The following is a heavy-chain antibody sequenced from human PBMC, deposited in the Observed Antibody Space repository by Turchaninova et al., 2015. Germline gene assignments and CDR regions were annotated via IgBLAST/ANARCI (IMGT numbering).Heavy chain of an antibody. V-gene: IGHV1-2*02. CDR3: ARYHYYDSSGLDY. Sequence: LVQSGAEVKKPGASVKVSCKASGYTFTGYYMHWVRKAPGQGLEWMGWINPNSGGTNYAQKFQGRVTMTRDTSISTAYMELSRLRADDTAVYYCARYHYYDSSGLDYWGQGTLVTVSS. J-gene: IGHJ4*02. CDR1: GYTFTGYY. CDR2: INPNSGGT. D-gene: IGHD3-22*01.